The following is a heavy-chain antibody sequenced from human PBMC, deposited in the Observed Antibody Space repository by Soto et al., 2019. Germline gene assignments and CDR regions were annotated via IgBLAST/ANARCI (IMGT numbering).Heavy chain of an antibody. CDR3: ATRDFLSGFFDAYSYYY. D-gene: IGHD3-3*01. CDR1: GFTFSSYA. V-gene: IGHV3-23*01. Sequence: GVSLRLSCAASGFTFSSYAMCWVLQAPEKGLEWVSAISGSGGSTYYADSVKGRFTISRDNSKNTLYLQMNSLRAEDTAVYYCATRDFLSGFFDAYSYYY. CDR2: ISGSGGST. J-gene: IGHJ6*03.